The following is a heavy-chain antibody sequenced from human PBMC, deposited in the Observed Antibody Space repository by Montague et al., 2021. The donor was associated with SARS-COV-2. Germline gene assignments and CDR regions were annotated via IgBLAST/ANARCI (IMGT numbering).Heavy chain of an antibody. V-gene: IGHV4-39*01. CDR1: GGSITDRTYY. CDR3: ARHWGIAAAGN. J-gene: IGHJ4*02. Sequence: SETLSLTCSVSGGSITDRTYYWGCIRQSPGKGLEWIGAINYSGTTYYNRFLKSRVTISPDTAKNQFSLKMTSVTAADTAVYYCARHWGIAAAGNWGQGTLVTVSS. D-gene: IGHD6-13*01. CDR2: INYSGTT.